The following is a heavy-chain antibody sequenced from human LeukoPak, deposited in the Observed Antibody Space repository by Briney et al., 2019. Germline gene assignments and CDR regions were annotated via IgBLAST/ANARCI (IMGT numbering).Heavy chain of an antibody. J-gene: IGHJ6*02. CDR2: ISYDGSNK. V-gene: IGHV3-30-3*01. CDR1: GFTFSSYA. Sequence: PGGSLKLSCEASGFTFSSYAMHWVRQAPGKGLEWVAVISYDGSNKYYADSVKGRFTISRDTSKSTLYMQMNSLGAEDTAVYYCARGHCYGSGSYYWALYYYYGMDVWGQGTTVTVSS. CDR3: ARGHCYGSGSYYWALYYYYGMDV. D-gene: IGHD3-10*01.